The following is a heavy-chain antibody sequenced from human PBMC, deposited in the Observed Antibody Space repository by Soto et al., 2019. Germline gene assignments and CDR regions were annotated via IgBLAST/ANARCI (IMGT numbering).Heavy chain of an antibody. J-gene: IGHJ5*02. CDR3: ARIGYSSGWFNWFDP. D-gene: IGHD6-19*01. Sequence: SETLSLTCTVSGGSVSSGSYYWSWIRQPPGKGLEWIGYIYYSGSTNYNPSLKSRVTISVDTSKNQFSLKLSSVTAADTAVYYCARIGYSSGWFNWFDPWGQGTLVTVSS. CDR2: IYYSGST. V-gene: IGHV4-61*01. CDR1: GGSVSSGSYY.